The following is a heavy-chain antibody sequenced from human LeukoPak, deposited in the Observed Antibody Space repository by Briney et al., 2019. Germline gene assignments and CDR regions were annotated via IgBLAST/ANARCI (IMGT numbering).Heavy chain of an antibody. D-gene: IGHD3-10*01. CDR1: GGSISSYY. V-gene: IGHV4-59*01. Sequence: SETLSLTCTVSGGSISSYYRSWIRQPPGKGLEWIGYIYYSGSTNYNPSLKSRVTISVDTSKNQFSLKLSSVTAADTAVYYCARREGSGGYYYGMDVWGQGTTVTVSS. CDR3: ARREGSGGYYYGMDV. CDR2: IYYSGST. J-gene: IGHJ6*02.